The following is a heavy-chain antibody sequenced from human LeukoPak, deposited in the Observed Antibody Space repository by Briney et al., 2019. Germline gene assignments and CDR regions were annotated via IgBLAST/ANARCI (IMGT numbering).Heavy chain of an antibody. V-gene: IGHV3-73*01. Sequence: GGSLRLSCAASGFTFSGSAMHWVRRASGKGLGWVGRIRSKANSYATAYAASVKGRFTISRDDSKNTAYLQMNSLKTEDTAVYYCTEYSSSSAFDYWGQGTLVTVSS. J-gene: IGHJ4*02. CDR3: TEYSSSSAFDY. CDR2: IRSKANSYAT. CDR1: GFTFSGSA. D-gene: IGHD6-6*01.